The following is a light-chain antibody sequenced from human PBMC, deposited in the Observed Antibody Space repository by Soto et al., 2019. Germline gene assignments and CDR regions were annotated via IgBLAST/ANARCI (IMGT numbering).Light chain of an antibody. CDR1: QSVSNNY. CDR3: QQYVMPPFT. Sequence: EVVLTQSPGTLALSRGERATLSCRASQSVSNNYLAWYQQKPGQAPRLLIYGASNRATGIPDRFSGGGSGTEFTLTISRLEPEDFAVYYCQQYVMPPFTFGQGTKVDI. V-gene: IGKV3-20*01. CDR2: GAS. J-gene: IGKJ2*01.